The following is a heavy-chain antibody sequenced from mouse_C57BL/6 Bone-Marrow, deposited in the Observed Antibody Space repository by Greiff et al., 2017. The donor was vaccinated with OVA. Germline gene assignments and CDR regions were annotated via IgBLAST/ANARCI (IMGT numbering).Heavy chain of an antibody. CDR1: GYTFTSYW. D-gene: IGHD1-1*01. CDR2: IDPNSGGT. V-gene: IGHV1-72*01. Sequence: VQLQQSGAELVKPGASVKLSCKASGYTFTSYWMHWVKQRPGRGLEWIGRIDPNSGGTKYNEKFKSKATLTVDKPSRTAYMQLSSLTSEDSAVYYCARGKKNYYGSSWFAYWGQGTLVTVSA. CDR3: ARGKKNYYGSSWFAY. J-gene: IGHJ3*01.